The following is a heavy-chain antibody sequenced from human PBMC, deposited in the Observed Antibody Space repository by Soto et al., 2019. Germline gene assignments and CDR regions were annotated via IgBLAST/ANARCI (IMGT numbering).Heavy chain of an antibody. CDR1: GGSMSSSNW. V-gene: IGHV4-4*02. J-gene: IGHJ4*02. Sequence: SETLSLTCTVSGGSMSSSNWWNWVRQSPGKGLEWIGETHPSGRTNYNPALKSRVTISVDTSKNQFSLKLNSVTAADTAVYYCARGLTTVVTQRYFDYWGQGGLVTVSS. CDR2: THPSGRT. CDR3: ARGLTTVVTQRYFDY. D-gene: IGHD4-17*01.